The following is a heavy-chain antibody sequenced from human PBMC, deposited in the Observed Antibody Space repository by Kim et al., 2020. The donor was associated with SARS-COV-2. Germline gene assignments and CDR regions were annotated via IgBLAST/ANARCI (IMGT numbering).Heavy chain of an antibody. CDR1: GFTFGDFY. J-gene: IGHJ4*02. Sequence: GGSLRLSCAASGFTFGDFYMTWIRQTPGKGLEWVSYITTDSETIYYADSVKDRFTISRDNANNSLYLQMTSLRAEDTAVYYCARGDTYGGYFFDLWGRAPVATVHS. CDR2: ITTDSETI. CDR3: ARGDTYGGYFFDL. D-gene: IGHD3-22*01. V-gene: IGHV3-11*01.